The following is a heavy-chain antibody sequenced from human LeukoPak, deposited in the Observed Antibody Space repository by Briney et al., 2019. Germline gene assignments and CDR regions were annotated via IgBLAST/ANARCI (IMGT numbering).Heavy chain of an antibody. CDR1: GGSISSSNYY. CDR3: AKSIAARPWWFDP. D-gene: IGHD6-6*01. CDR2: IYYSGRT. Sequence: PSETLSLTCTVSGGSISSSNYYWGCVRQPPGKGLEWIGSIYYSGRTFYNPSLKSRVTISVDTSKNQFSLMLSSVTAADTAVYYCAKSIAARPWWFDPWGQGTLVTVSS. V-gene: IGHV4-39*07. J-gene: IGHJ5*02.